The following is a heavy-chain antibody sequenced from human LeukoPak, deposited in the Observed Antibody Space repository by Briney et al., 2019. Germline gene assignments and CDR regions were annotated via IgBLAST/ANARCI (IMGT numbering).Heavy chain of an antibody. CDR3: ARLRQLPGYNSSGGPFDY. V-gene: IGHV3-21*01. D-gene: IGHD6-13*01. CDR2: ISSSSSYI. J-gene: IGHJ4*02. CDR1: GFTFSSYS. Sequence: GGSLRLSCAASGFTFSSYSMNWVRQAPGKGLEWVSSISSSSSYIYYADSVKGRFTISRDNAKNSLYLQMNSLRAEDTAVYYCARLRQLPGYNSSGGPFDYWGQGTLVTVSS.